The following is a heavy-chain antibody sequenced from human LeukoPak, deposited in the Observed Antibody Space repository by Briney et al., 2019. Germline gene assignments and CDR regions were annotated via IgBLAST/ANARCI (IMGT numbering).Heavy chain of an antibody. Sequence: GASVKVSCSTSGYTFTDYHIYWVRQAPGQGLEWMARINPNSGGTNFAQKFQGRVTMTRDTSISTAYMELSSLRSDDTAVYYCARSPRGGAYMRGYFDYWGQGTLVTVSS. D-gene: IGHD2-2*02. CDR2: INPNSGGT. J-gene: IGHJ4*02. V-gene: IGHV1-2*06. CDR1: GYTFTDYH. CDR3: ARSPRGGAYMRGYFDY.